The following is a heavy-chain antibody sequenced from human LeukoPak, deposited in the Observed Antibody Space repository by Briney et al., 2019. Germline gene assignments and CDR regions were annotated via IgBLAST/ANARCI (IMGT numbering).Heavy chain of an antibody. Sequence: GGSLRLSCAASGYTFSIYATSWVRHAPGEGGEWVSSISGRGGSTYDSETVKGRFTICRDNSQNTLCLQMKRLRAEDTAVYYCAKDSIRVMITFGGVSPADYWGQGTLVTVSS. V-gene: IGHV3-23*01. CDR3: AKDSIRVMITFGGVSPADY. CDR2: ISGRGGST. D-gene: IGHD3-16*01. CDR1: GYTFSIYA. J-gene: IGHJ4*02.